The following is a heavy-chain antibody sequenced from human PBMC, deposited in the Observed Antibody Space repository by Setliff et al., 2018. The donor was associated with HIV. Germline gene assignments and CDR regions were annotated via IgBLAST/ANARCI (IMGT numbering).Heavy chain of an antibody. CDR3: ARRSTFNAFDI. Sequence: ASVKVSCKASGYTFTDNYGISWVRQAPGQGLEWMGWISAYDGSTNFAQKFQGRVTLTTDTSTRTGYMEMRSLKSDDTAVYYCARRSTFNAFDIWGQGTMVTVSS. V-gene: IGHV1-18*01. CDR2: ISAYDGST. CDR1: GYTFTDNYG. J-gene: IGHJ3*02.